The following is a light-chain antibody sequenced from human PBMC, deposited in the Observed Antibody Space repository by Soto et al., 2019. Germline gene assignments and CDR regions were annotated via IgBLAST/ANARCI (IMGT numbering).Light chain of an antibody. CDR1: DSNIGSNS. CDR3: GSWDSSLSAYV. Sequence: QSALTQPPSASGTTGQVVTISCSGGDSNIGSNSVYWYQHLPRMAPKLLIYDDNKRPSGIPDRFSGSKSGTSATLGITGFQTGDEADYYCGSWDSSLSAYVFGTGTKV. V-gene: IGLV1-51*01. J-gene: IGLJ1*01. CDR2: DDN.